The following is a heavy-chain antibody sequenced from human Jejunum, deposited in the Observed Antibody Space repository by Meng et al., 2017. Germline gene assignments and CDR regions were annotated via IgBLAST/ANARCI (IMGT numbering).Heavy chain of an antibody. CDR3: ARVGQTFFDY. J-gene: IGHJ4*02. Sequence: ASVKVSCKASGYTLTSYTMHWVRQAPGQRPEWMGWINGADGSTKYSQKFHDRVTITRDTSANTAYMELSSLRSEDTAVYYCARVGQTFFDYWGQGTLVTVSS. CDR1: GYTLTSYT. D-gene: IGHD2/OR15-2a*01. V-gene: IGHV1-3*01. CDR2: INGADGST.